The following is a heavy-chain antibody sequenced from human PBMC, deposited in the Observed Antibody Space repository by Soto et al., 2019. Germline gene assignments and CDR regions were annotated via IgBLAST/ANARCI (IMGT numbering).Heavy chain of an antibody. CDR1: GFTFDSHW. D-gene: IGHD6-19*01. Sequence: VESGGVLVQPGGSLRLSCAASGFTFDSHWMHWVRQAPGKGLVWVSRIKTDGSAAAYADSVKGRFTIPRDNTKNTLYLQMNSLRAEDTAVYFCVRESGVAADCWGQGTLVTVS. J-gene: IGHJ4*02. CDR3: VRESGVAADC. V-gene: IGHV3-74*01. CDR2: IKTDGSAA.